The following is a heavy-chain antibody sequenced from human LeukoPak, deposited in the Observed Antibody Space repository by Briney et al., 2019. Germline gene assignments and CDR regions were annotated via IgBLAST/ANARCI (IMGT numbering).Heavy chain of an antibody. J-gene: IGHJ2*01. CDR3: ARAAYSSTWYSRYFDL. CDR1: GFSFGSYA. D-gene: IGHD6-13*01. Sequence: GGSLRLSCAASGFSFGSYAMHWVRQAPGKGLEWVAVISNDGNIQYYVDSVKGRFTISRDNSKNTVYLQMNSLRAEDTAVYYCARAAYSSTWYSRYFDLWGRGTLVTVSS. V-gene: IGHV3-30*04. CDR2: ISNDGNIQ.